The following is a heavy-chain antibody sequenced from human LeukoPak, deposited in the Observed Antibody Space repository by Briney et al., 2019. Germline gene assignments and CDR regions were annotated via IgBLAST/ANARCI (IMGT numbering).Heavy chain of an antibody. CDR1: GGSFSGYY. CDR2: INHSGST. CDR3: ARGLSYYGSGRGSDY. V-gene: IGHV4-34*01. J-gene: IGHJ4*02. D-gene: IGHD3-10*01. Sequence: SETLSLTCAVYGGSFSGYYWSWIRQPPAKGLEWIGEINHSGSTNYNPSLKSRVTISVDTSKNQFSLKLSSVTAADTAVYCCARGLSYYGSGRGSDYWGQGTLVTVSS.